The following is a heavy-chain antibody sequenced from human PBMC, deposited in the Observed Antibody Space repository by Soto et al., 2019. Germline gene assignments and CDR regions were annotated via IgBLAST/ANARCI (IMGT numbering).Heavy chain of an antibody. V-gene: IGHV3-23*01. J-gene: IGHJ4*02. Sequence: GGSLRLSCAASGFPFTTNAMGWVRQAPGKGLDWVSLITSSGVTTHYADYVKGRFTISRDNSKNTLYLQMNSLRAEDTAIYYCAKRTRFYFDYWGQGIXVTVSS. CDR2: ITSSGVTT. CDR3: AKRTRFYFDY. D-gene: IGHD2-2*01. CDR1: GFPFTTNA.